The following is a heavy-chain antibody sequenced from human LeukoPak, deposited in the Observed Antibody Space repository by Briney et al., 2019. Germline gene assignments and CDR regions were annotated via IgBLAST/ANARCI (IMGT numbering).Heavy chain of an antibody. J-gene: IGHJ6*02. CDR2: INPNSGGT. D-gene: IGHD3-9*01. CDR3: ARDPGYDILTGRRYYYGMDV. Sequence: ASVKVSCKVSGYTLTELSMHWVRQAPGQGLEWMGWINPNSGGTNYAQKFQGWVTMTRDTSISTAYMELSRLRSDDTAVYYCARDPGYDILTGRRYYYGMDVWGQGTTVTVSS. V-gene: IGHV1-2*04. CDR1: GYTLTELS.